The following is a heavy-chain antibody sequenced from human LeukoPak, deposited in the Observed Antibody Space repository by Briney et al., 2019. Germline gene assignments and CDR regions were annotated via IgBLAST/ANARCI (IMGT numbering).Heavy chain of an antibody. CDR3: ARGEHDYGDYGWFDL. V-gene: IGHV1-69*01. Sequence: SVKVSSKASGGTFISYAISWVRQAPGRGLEWMGGIIPIFGTANNAQKCQGRVKITADESTSTAYMELSSLRSEDTAVYYCARGEHDYGDYGWFDLWGQGTLVSVSS. CDR2: IIPIFGTA. J-gene: IGHJ5*02. D-gene: IGHD4-17*01. CDR1: GGTFISYA.